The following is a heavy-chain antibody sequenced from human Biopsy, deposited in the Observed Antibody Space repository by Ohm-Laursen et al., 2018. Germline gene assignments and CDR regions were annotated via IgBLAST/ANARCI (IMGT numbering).Heavy chain of an antibody. CDR2: IIAVSGLV. Sequence: ASVKVSCKASGGTFSNYAISWVRQAPGEGLEWMGGIIAVSGLVNYAPKFQGRVNITADKSTTTAYVELSNLKSEDTAVYYCATPFQYYDSWGGYPPFDHWGQGTLVTVSS. CDR1: GGTFSNYA. D-gene: IGHD3-3*01. V-gene: IGHV1-69*10. J-gene: IGHJ4*02. CDR3: ATPFQYYDSWGGYPPFDH.